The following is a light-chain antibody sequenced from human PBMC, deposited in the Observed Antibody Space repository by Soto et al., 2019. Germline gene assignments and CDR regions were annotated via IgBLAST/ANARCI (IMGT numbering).Light chain of an antibody. CDR1: QSVSTSS. CDR3: QQYASSPRT. Sequence: EVVLTQSPGTLSLSPGERATLSCRASQSVSTSSLAWYQLKPGQAPRLLIYDSSSRATGIPDRFSGSGSGTDFTLTISRLEPEDFAVYYCQQYASSPRTFGQGTNV. V-gene: IGKV3-20*01. J-gene: IGKJ1*01. CDR2: DSS.